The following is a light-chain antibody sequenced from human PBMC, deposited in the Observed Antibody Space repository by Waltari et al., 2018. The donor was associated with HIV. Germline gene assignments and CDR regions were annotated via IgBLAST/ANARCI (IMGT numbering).Light chain of an antibody. V-gene: IGLV1-47*01. CDR1: NSNIGKNY. CDR3: EAWDDSLSSPV. J-gene: IGLJ2*01. CDR2: RNN. Sequence: QSVLTQPPSASGTPGQKVTMSCSGTNSNIGKNYVYWYQKLPGMAPKIIVYRNNQRPSGVPDRFSGSKAGTSASLAISGVRSEDEADYYCEAWDDSLSSPVFGGGTKLTVL.